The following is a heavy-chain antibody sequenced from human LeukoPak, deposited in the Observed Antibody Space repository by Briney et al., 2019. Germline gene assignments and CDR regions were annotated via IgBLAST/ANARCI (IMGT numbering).Heavy chain of an antibody. CDR3: ARDLHDAVTTGLYYYYYMDV. V-gene: IGHV3-30*04. D-gene: IGHD4-17*01. J-gene: IGHJ6*03. Sequence: GRSLRLSCAASGFTFSSYAMHWVRQAPGKGLEWVAVISYDGSNKYYADSVKGRFTISRDNAKNSLYLQMSSLRAEDTAVYYCARDLHDAVTTGLYYYYYMDVWGKGTTVTISS. CDR2: ISYDGSNK. CDR1: GFTFSSYA.